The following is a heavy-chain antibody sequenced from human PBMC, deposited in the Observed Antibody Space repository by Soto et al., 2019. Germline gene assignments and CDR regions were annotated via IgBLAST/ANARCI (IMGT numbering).Heavy chain of an antibody. V-gene: IGHV3-11*01. CDR3: ARSRSSGYNNDGFSI. CDR1: GCTFSDDN. CDR2: ISSSGTTR. J-gene: IGHJ3*02. Sequence: SLRVSCAASGCTFSDDNMSWIRQSPGKRLEWVSYISSSGTTRYYADSVKGRFTISRDNAKNSLYLQMNSLRAEDTAVYYCARSRSSGYNNDGFSIWAQRTTVTVSS. D-gene: IGHD3-22*01.